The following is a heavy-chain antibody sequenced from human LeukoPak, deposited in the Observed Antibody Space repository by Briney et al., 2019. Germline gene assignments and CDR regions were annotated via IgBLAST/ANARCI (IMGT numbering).Heavy chain of an antibody. Sequence: GESLKISCGYTIANSWIGWVRQMPGKGLEWMGIIYPGDSDTRYSPSFQGQVTISADKSISTAYLQWSSLKASDTAMYYCARQEGYCSGGSCYFYGMDVWGQGTTVTVSS. CDR1: YTIANSW. CDR2: IYPGDSDT. J-gene: IGHJ6*02. V-gene: IGHV5-51*01. CDR3: ARQEGYCSGGSCYFYGMDV. D-gene: IGHD2-15*01.